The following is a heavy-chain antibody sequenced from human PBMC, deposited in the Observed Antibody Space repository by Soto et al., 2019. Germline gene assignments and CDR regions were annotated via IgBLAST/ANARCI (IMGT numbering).Heavy chain of an antibody. CDR2: ISGSGGST. V-gene: IGHV3-23*01. Sequence: SGGSLRLSCAASGFTFSSYAMSWVRQAPGKGLEWVSAISGSGGSTYYADSVKGRFTISRDNSKNTLYLQMNSLRAEDTAVYYCARGDYYDSSGYYYREQYFQHWGQGTLVTVS. D-gene: IGHD3-22*01. CDR3: ARGDYYDSSGYYYREQYFQH. J-gene: IGHJ1*01. CDR1: GFTFSSYA.